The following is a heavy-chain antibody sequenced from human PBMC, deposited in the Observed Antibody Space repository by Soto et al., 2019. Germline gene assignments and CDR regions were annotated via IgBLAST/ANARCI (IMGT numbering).Heavy chain of an antibody. CDR3: ARMGSIPGTAAAWIPPLDY. V-gene: IGHV1-69*13. Sequence: SVKVSCKASGGTFSSYAISWVRQAPGQGLEWMGGIIPIFGTANYAQKFQGRVTITADESTSTAYMELSSLRSEDTAVYYCARMGSIPGTAAAWIPPLDYWGQGTLVTVSS. CDR2: IIPIFGTA. J-gene: IGHJ4*02. D-gene: IGHD6-13*01. CDR1: GGTFSSYA.